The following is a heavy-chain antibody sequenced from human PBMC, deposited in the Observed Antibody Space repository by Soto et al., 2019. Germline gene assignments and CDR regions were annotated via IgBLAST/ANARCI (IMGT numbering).Heavy chain of an antibody. CDR1: GFTFSSYA. CDR2: ISGSGDST. CDR3: AKDRSYFDY. J-gene: IGHJ4*02. V-gene: IGHV3-23*01. Sequence: EVQLLESGGGLVQPGGSLRLSCAASGFTFSSYAMSWVRQAPGKGLEWVSAISGSGDSTYYADSVKGRFTISRDTSKNTLYLQMDSLRAEDTALYYCAKDRSYFDYWGQGTLVTVSS.